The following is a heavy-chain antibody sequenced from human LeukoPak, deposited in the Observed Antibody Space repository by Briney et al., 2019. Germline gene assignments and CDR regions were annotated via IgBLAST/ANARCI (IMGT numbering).Heavy chain of an antibody. CDR3: ARVGHYYDSSGYYYKIFDY. D-gene: IGHD3-22*01. Sequence: GGSLRLSCAASGFTFSSYWMHWVRQAPGKGLVWVSRINSDGSSTSYADSVKGRFTISRDNTKNTLYLQMNSLRAEDTAVYYCARVGHYYDSSGYYYKIFDYWGQGTLVTVSS. CDR2: INSDGSST. CDR1: GFTFSSYW. J-gene: IGHJ4*02. V-gene: IGHV3-74*01.